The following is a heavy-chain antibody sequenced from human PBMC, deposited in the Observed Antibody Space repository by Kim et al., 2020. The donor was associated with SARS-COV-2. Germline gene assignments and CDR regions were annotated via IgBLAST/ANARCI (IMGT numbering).Heavy chain of an antibody. CDR3: ARLGVGLPYYYGSGSYYSDY. D-gene: IGHD3-10*01. CDR2: IDPSDSYT. V-gene: IGHV5-10-1*01. CDR1: GYSFTSYW. Sequence: GESLKISCKGSGYSFTSYWISWVRQMPGKGLEWMGRIDPSDSYTNYSPSFQGHVTISADKSISTAYLQWSSLKASDTAMYYCARLGVGLPYYYGSGSYYSDYWGQGTLVTVSS. J-gene: IGHJ4*02.